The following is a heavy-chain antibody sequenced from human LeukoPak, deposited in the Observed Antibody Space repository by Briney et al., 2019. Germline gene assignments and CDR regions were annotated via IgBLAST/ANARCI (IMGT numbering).Heavy chain of an antibody. D-gene: IGHD1-20*01. V-gene: IGHV4-39*07. CDR2: IYYSGST. CDR1: GGSISSYY. J-gene: IGHJ4*02. Sequence: SETLSLTCTVSGGSISSYYWGWIRQPPGKGLEWIGSIYYSGSTYYNPSLKSRVTISVDTSKNQFSLKLSSVTAADTAVYYCARERTSITGTHGFDYWGQGTLVTVSS. CDR3: ARERTSITGTHGFDY.